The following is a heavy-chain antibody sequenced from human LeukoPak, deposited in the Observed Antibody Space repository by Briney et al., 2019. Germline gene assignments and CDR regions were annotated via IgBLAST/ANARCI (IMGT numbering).Heavy chain of an antibody. V-gene: IGHV3-21*01. CDR1: GFTFSSYS. J-gene: IGHJ6*02. D-gene: IGHD2-2*01. CDR3: ARDLEPTIVVVPAATGDYGMDV. CDR2: ISSSSYI. Sequence: GGSLRLSCAASGFTFSSYSMNWVRQAPGKGLEWVSSISSSSYIYYADSVKGRFTISRDNAKNSLYLQMNSLRAEDTAVYYCARDLEPTIVVVPAATGDYGMDVWGQGTTVTVSS.